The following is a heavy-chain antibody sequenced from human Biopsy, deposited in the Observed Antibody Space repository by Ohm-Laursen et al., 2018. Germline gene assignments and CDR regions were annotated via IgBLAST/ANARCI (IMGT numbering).Heavy chain of an antibody. V-gene: IGHV4-59*01. J-gene: IGHJ2*01. Sequence: SDTLSLTCTVSGDSISSYYWSWIRQPPGKGLQWIGYVYYTGSTDYNPSLQSRVTISVDTSENHFSLRLRSVTPADTAIYYCARDRGYYSDRTVPGYFDFWGRGTLVTVSS. CDR3: ARDRGYYSDRTVPGYFDF. CDR1: GDSISSYY. CDR2: VYYTGST. D-gene: IGHD3-22*01.